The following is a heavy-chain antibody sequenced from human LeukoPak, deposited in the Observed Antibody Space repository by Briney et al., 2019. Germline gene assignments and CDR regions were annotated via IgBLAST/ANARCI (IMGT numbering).Heavy chain of an antibody. CDR3: AKALNYDESSGLIDY. Sequence: GGSLRLSCAASGFSFSSYGMHWVRQAPGKGLEWVAIIWSDGSNKYYADSVKGRFTISRDNSRNTLYLQMDSLRAEDTAVYYCAKALNYDESSGLIDYWGQGSLVTVSS. CDR1: GFSFSSYG. CDR2: IWSDGSNK. J-gene: IGHJ4*02. V-gene: IGHV3-33*06. D-gene: IGHD3-22*01.